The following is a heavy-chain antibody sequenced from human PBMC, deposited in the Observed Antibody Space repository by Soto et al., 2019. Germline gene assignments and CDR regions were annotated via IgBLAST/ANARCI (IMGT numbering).Heavy chain of an antibody. CDR2: MNSDGSTT. V-gene: IGHV3-74*01. Sequence: RWSQRLSCAAAGFTFGNYWVHWVRQAQGKGLEWVSRMNSDGSTTNYADSVKGRFTVSRDNARNTLYLQMNRLKAEDTAVYYCATAEVDYWGPGTLVTVSS. CDR3: ATAEVDY. J-gene: IGHJ4*02. CDR1: GFTFGNYW.